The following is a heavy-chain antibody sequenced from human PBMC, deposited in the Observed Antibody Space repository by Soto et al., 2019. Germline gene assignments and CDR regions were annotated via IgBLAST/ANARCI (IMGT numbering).Heavy chain of an antibody. J-gene: IGHJ4*02. CDR1: CYTFNIYG. CDR3: ARELSALGTIDF. Sequence: SVKGYNPAVCYTFNIYGISWVRQAPGQGLEWMGWISPYNDNKKYAQNFQGRVTMTTDTSTSTAYMELTSLRSDDTAVYYCARELSALGTIDFWGQGTLVPVSS. CDR2: ISPYNDNK. D-gene: IGHD1-7*01. V-gene: IGHV1-18*01.